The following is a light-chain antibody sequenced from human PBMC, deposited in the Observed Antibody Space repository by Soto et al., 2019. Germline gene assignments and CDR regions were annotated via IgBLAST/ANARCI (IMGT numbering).Light chain of an antibody. CDR2: EDT. CDR3: CSYTTSHTYV. V-gene: IGLV2-14*02. J-gene: IGLJ1*01. CDR1: SRDVGIYNL. Sequence: QSALTQPASVSGSPGQSITISCTGTSRDVGIYNLVSWYQLHPGKVPKLIIYEDTKRPSGISSRFSGSESGITAFLTISGLQAEDEADYYCCSYTTSHTYVFGSGTKVTVL.